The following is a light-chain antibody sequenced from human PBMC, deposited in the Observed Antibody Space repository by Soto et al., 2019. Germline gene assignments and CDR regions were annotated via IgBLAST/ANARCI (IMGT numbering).Light chain of an antibody. CDR1: QSISRW. V-gene: IGKV1-5*01. CDR2: DAS. Sequence: DIQMTQSPSTLSASVGDRVTITCRASQSISRWLAWYQQKPGKAPKVLIYDASSLQSGVPSRFSGNGSGTEFTLTISSLQSEDFAVYYCQQYNNWPPNTFGQGTKMEIK. CDR3: QQYNNWPPNT. J-gene: IGKJ2*01.